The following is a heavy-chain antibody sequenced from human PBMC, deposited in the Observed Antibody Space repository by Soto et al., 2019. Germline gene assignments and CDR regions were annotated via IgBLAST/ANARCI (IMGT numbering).Heavy chain of an antibody. V-gene: IGHV1-18*01. CDR2: ISAYNGNT. D-gene: IGHD2-2*01. Sequence: ASVKVSCKASGYTFTSYGISWVRQAPGQGLEWMGWISAYNGNTNYAQKLQGRVTMTTDTSTSTAYMELRSLRSDDTAVYYCARAGDIVVVPAAPLGYYYYGMDVWGQGTTVTVSS. CDR3: ARAGDIVVVPAAPLGYYYYGMDV. CDR1: GYTFTSYG. J-gene: IGHJ6*02.